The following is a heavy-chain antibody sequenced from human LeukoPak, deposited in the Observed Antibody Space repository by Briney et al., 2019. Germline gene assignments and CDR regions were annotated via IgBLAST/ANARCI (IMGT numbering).Heavy chain of an antibody. CDR3: ARALRLANDALDI. CDR2: INPYSGLT. CDR1: GYTFTGYY. V-gene: IGHV1-2*02. Sequence: ASVKVSCKASGYTFTGYYMHWVRQAPGQGLEWMGWINPYSGLTNSAQKFQGRVTMTRDTSIHTVYLELRRLSSDDAAVYFCARALRLANDALDIWGQGTMVTVS. J-gene: IGHJ3*02.